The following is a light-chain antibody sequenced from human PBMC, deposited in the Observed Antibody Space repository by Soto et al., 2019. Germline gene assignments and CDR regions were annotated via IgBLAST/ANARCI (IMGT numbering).Light chain of an antibody. Sequence: EIVLTQSPGTLCFSPGERATLSCRASQSVSRSYLVWYQQKPGQPPRLLIYGASSRASGIPDRFGGSGSGTDFTLSISSLEPEDFAVYYCQQYGSSPWTFGQGTKVDIK. V-gene: IGKV3-20*01. J-gene: IGKJ1*01. CDR3: QQYGSSPWT. CDR2: GAS. CDR1: QSVSRSY.